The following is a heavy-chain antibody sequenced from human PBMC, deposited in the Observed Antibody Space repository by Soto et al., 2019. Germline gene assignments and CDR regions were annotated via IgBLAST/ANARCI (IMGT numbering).Heavy chain of an antibody. CDR1: GGTFSSFA. D-gene: IGHD2-21*01. CDR2: IVPMFAAP. Sequence: QVLLVQSGAEVKKPGSSVRVSCKTSGGTFSSFAISWVRLAPGQGLEWMGVIVPMFAAPTYAQKFQGRVSITADESTRTANMKLSRLRSDDTAVYYCARDRVMRGNAYYYGMDVWGQGTTVTVSS. V-gene: IGHV1-69*12. CDR3: ARDRVMRGNAYYYGMDV. J-gene: IGHJ6*02.